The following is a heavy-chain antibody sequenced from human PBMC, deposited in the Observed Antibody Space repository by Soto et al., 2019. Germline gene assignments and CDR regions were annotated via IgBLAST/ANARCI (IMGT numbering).Heavy chain of an antibody. CDR2: IYYSGST. V-gene: IGHV4-31*03. CDR1: GGSISSGGYY. CDR3: ARVLAGDVDFGDYYYDMDV. J-gene: IGHJ6*03. Sequence: SETLSLTCTVSGGSISSGGYYWSWIRQHPGKGLEWIGYIYYSGSTYYNPSLKSRVTISVDTSKNQFSLKLSSVTAADTAVYYCARVLAGDVDFGDYYYDMDVWGKGTTGT. D-gene: IGHD4-17*01.